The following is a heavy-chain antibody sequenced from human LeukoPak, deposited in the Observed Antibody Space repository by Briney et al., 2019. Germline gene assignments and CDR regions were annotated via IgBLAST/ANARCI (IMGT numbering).Heavy chain of an antibody. V-gene: IGHV1-18*01. CDR3: ARVQLERSGEPFDY. CDR1: GYTFSSDG. CDR2: ISSYNGKT. D-gene: IGHD1-1*01. J-gene: IGHJ4*02. Sequence: ASVKVSCKASGYTFSSDGISWVRQAPGQGLEWMGWISSYNGKTKYAEKLQGRVTMTTDTSTSTAYMELRSLRSDDTAVYYCARVQLERSGEPFDYWGQGTLVTVSS.